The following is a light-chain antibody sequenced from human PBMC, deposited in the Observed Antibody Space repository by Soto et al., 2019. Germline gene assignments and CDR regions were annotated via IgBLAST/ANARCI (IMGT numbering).Light chain of an antibody. CDR3: QQRSNWPHT. CDR1: QSFSSY. V-gene: IGKV3-11*01. Sequence: EIVLTQSPATLSLSPGERATLSCRASQSFSSYLAWYQQTPGQAPRLLIYDASNRATGIPARFSGSGSGTDFNLTISSLEPEDVAIYYCQQRSNWPHTFGQGTQLAIK. J-gene: IGKJ2*01. CDR2: DAS.